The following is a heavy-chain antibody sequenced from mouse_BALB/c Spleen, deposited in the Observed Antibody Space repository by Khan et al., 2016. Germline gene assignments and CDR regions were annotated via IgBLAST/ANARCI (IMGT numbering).Heavy chain of an antibody. J-gene: IGHJ3*01. Sequence: QVQLQQPGAELVRPGASVKLSCKASGYTFTSYWINWMKQRPGQGLEWIGNIYPSALYTNYNQKFKDKATLTVDKSSSTAYMQLSSPTSEDSAISYCTRGESTMIRGFAYWGQGTLVTVSA. CDR3: TRGESTMIRGFAY. V-gene: IGHV1-69*02. CDR2: IYPSALYT. CDR1: GYTFTSYW. D-gene: IGHD2-4*01.